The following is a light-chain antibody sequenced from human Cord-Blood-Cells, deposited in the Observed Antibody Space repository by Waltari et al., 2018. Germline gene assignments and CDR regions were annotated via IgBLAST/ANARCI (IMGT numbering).Light chain of an antibody. CDR3: CSYAGSSTFWV. CDR1: SRDVGSYNL. J-gene: IGLJ3*02. CDR2: EGS. V-gene: IGLV2-23*03. Sequence: QSALTQPASASGSPGQSITISCTGTSRDVGSYNLVSWYQQHPGKAPKLMIYEGSKRPSGVSNRFSDSKSGNTASLTISGLQAEDEADYYCCSYAGSSTFWVFGGGTKLTVL.